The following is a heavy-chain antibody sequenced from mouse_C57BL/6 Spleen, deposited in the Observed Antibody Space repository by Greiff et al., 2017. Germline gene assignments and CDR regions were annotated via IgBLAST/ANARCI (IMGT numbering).Heavy chain of an antibody. J-gene: IGHJ3*01. CDR1: GFSFTSYA. CDR2: IWTGGDT. Sequence: VQVVESGPGLVAPSQSLSITCTVSGFSFTSYAISWVRQPPGKGLEWLGVIWTGGDTNYNSALKSRLSISKDNSKSQVFLKMNSLQTDDTARYYCARNDGGFAYWGQGTLVTVSA. V-gene: IGHV2-9-1*01. CDR3: ARNDGGFAY.